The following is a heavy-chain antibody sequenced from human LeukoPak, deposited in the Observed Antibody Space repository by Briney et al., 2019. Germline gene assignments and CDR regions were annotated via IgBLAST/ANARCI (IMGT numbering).Heavy chain of an antibody. Sequence: ASVKVSCKASGYTFTSYYMHWVRQAPGQGLEWMGIINPSGGSTSYAQKFQGRVTMTRDTSTSTVYMELSSLRSEDTAVYYCARGYCSSTSCYESYFDYWGQGTLVTVSS. V-gene: IGHV1-46*01. CDR3: ARGYCSSTSCYESYFDY. J-gene: IGHJ4*02. CDR1: GYTFTSYY. D-gene: IGHD2-2*01. CDR2: INPSGGST.